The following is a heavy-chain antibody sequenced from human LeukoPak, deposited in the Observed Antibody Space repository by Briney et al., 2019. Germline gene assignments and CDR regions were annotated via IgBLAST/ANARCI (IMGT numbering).Heavy chain of an antibody. J-gene: IGHJ4*02. CDR1: GYTFTGYY. Sequence: ASVKVSCKASGYTFTGYYMHWVRQAPGQGLEWMGWINPNSGGTNYAQKFQGRVTMTRDTPISTAYMELSRLRSDDTAVYYCARVYCSSTSCYALDYWGQGTLVTVSS. D-gene: IGHD2-2*01. V-gene: IGHV1-2*02. CDR2: INPNSGGT. CDR3: ARVYCSSTSCYALDY.